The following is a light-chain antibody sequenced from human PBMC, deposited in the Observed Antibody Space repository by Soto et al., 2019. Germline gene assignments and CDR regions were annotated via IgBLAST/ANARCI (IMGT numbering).Light chain of an antibody. CDR3: CSYAGSSTHVV. V-gene: IGLV2-23*01. J-gene: IGLJ2*01. Sequence: QSALTQPASVSGSPGQSITISCTGTSSYVGSYNLVSWYQQHPGKAPKLMIYEGSKRPAGVSNRFSGSKSGNTASLTISGLQAEDEADYYCCSYAGSSTHVVFGGGTTVTVL. CDR1: SSYVGSYNL. CDR2: EGS.